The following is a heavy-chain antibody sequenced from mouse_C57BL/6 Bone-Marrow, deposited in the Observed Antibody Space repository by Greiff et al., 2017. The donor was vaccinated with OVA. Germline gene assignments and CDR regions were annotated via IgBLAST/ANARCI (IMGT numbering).Heavy chain of an antibody. Sequence: QVQLQQPGAELVRPGTSVKLSCKASGYTFTSYWMHWVKQRPGQGLEWIGVIDPSDSYTNYTQKFKGKATLTVDTSSSTAYMQLSSLTSEDSAVYYCARCGVATGCDYWGQGTTLTVSS. V-gene: IGHV1-59*01. J-gene: IGHJ2*01. CDR3: ARCGVATGCDY. CDR1: GYTFTSYW. CDR2: IDPSDSYT.